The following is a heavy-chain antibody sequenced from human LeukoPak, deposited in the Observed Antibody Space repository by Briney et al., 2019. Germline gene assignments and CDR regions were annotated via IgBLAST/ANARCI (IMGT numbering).Heavy chain of an antibody. Sequence: ASVKVSCKASGYTFTGYYMHWVRQAPGQGLEWMGRINPNNGATNYAQKFQGRVTITGDTSISTAYMELSSLRSDDTAVYYCTGESGSYHGNDYWGQGTLVTVSS. CDR3: TGESGSYHGNDY. D-gene: IGHD1-26*01. CDR1: GYTFTGYY. CDR2: INPNNGAT. J-gene: IGHJ4*02. V-gene: IGHV1-2*06.